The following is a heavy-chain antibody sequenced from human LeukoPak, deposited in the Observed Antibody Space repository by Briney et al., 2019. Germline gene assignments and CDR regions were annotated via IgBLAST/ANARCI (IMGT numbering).Heavy chain of an antibody. CDR3: GRRESYSRGFDY. Sequence: SETLSLTCTVSGGSINTYFWSWIRQPPGKGLEWIGYIYYSGSTNYNPSLKSRVTISVDTSKNQFSLKLSSVTAADTAVYYCGRRESYSRGFDYWGQGTLVTVSS. V-gene: IGHV4-59*01. D-gene: IGHD1-26*01. J-gene: IGHJ4*02. CDR1: GGSINTYF. CDR2: IYYSGST.